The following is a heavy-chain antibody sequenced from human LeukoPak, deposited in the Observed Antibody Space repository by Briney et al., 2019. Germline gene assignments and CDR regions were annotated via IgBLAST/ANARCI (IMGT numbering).Heavy chain of an antibody. CDR1: GFTFSSYA. CDR2: ISGSGGST. Sequence: PRGSLRLSCAASGFTFSSYAMSWVRQAPGKGLEWVSAISGSGGSTYYADSVKGRFTISRDNSKNTLYLQMNSLRAEDTAVYYCAMHPGPVTRYFDYWGQGTLVTVSS. CDR3: AMHPGPVTRYFDY. J-gene: IGHJ4*02. V-gene: IGHV3-23*01.